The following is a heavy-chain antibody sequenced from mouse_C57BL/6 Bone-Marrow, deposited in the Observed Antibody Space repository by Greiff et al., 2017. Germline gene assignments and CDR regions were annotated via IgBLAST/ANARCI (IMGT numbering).Heavy chain of an antibody. D-gene: IGHD1-1*01. CDR1: GFTFSDYY. CDR3: ARQGLVAPPYAMDY. V-gene: IGHV5-12*01. Sequence: EVQRVESGGGLVQPGGSLKLSCAASGFTFSDYYMYWVRQTPEKRLEWVAYISNGGGSTYYPDTVKGRFTISRDNAKNTLYLQISRLKSEDTAMYYCARQGLVAPPYAMDYWGQGTSVTVSS. CDR2: ISNGGGST. J-gene: IGHJ4*01.